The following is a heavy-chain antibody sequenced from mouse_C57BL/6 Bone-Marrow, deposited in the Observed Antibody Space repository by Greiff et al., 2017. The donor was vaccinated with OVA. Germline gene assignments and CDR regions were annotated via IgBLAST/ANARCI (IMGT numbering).Heavy chain of an antibody. Sequence: QVQLQQPGAELVMPGASVKLSCKASGYTFTSYWMPWVQQRPGQGLEWIGENDPSDSYTNYHQKFKGKSTLPVDKSSSTAYMQLSSLTSEDSAVYYCARWDSSGWFAYWGQGTLVTVSA. CDR2: NDPSDSYT. CDR1: GYTFTSYW. J-gene: IGHJ3*01. D-gene: IGHD3-2*02. CDR3: ARWDSSGWFAY. V-gene: IGHV1-69*01.